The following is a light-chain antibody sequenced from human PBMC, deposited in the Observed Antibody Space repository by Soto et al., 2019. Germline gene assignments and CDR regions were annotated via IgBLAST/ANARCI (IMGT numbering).Light chain of an antibody. CDR1: QSLVFSDGNIY. Sequence: DVVLTQSPLSLPVTLGQPASISCRSSQSLVFSDGNIYLNWFQQRPGQSPRRLIYKVSNRDSGVPDRFSGSASGTDFTLKINRVEAEDIGVYCMQGTVWPYTFGQGTKLEIK. CDR2: KVS. CDR3: MQGTVWPYT. J-gene: IGKJ2*01. V-gene: IGKV2-30*01.